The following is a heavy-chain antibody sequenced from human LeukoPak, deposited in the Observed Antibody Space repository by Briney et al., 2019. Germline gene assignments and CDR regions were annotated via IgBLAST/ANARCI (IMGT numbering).Heavy chain of an antibody. CDR1: GYTFTSYD. Sequence: GASVKVSCKASGYTFTSYDINWVRQATGQGLEWMVWMNPNSGKTGYAQKFQGRVTMTRNTSICTAYMELSSLRSEDTAVYYCAKYYYYDSSAITDWGPGTLVTVSS. CDR2: MNPNSGKT. D-gene: IGHD3-22*01. J-gene: IGHJ4*02. CDR3: AKYYYYDSSAITD. V-gene: IGHV1-8*01.